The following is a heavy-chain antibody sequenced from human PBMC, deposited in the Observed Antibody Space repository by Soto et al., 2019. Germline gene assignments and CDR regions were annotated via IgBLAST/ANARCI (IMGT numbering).Heavy chain of an antibody. V-gene: IGHV1-69*13. CDR3: ASGQTSGYYSYDAFDI. Sequence: SVKVSCKASGGTFSSYAISWVRQAPGQGLEWMGGIIPIFGTANYAQKFQGRVTITADESTSTAYMELSSLRSEDTAVYYCASGQTSGYYSYDAFDIWGQGTMVTVSS. D-gene: IGHD3-22*01. CDR2: IIPIFGTA. CDR1: GGTFSSYA. J-gene: IGHJ3*02.